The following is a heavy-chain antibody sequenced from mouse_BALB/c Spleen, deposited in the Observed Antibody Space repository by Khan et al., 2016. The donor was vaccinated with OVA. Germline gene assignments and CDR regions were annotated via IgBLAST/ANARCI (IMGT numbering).Heavy chain of an antibody. CDR1: GYTFTDYN. V-gene: IGHV1-77*01. J-gene: IGHJ3*01. CDR3: GREWGAWFPY. CDR2: IHPGGNNT. Sequence: QVQLQQSGAELARPGASVKLSCKAAGYTFTDYNINWVKQRTGQGLEWIGDIHPGGNNTDYNEKFKGKATLTADTSSSTAYMQLSSLTSEDSAVYVSGREWGAWFPYWGQGTLVTVSA.